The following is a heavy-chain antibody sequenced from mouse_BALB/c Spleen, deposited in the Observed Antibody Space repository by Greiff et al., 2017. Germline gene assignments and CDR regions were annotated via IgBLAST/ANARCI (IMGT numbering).Heavy chain of an antibody. CDR3: ARFGENYYGSLDY. Sequence: VQLKESGAELARPGASVKLSCKASGYTFTSYWMQWVKQRPGQGLEWIGAIYPGDGDTRYTQKFKGKATLTADKSSSTAYMQLSSLASEDSAVYYCARFGENYYGSLDYWGQGTTLTVSS. J-gene: IGHJ2*01. CDR2: IYPGDGDT. CDR1: GYTFTSYW. D-gene: IGHD1-1*01. V-gene: IGHV1-87*01.